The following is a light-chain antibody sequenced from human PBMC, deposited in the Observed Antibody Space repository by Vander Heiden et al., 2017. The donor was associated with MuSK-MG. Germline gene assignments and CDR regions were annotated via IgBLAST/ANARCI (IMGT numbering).Light chain of an antibody. J-gene: IGLJ3*02. V-gene: IGLV2-14*01. CDR2: EVS. Sequence: QSALTQPASVSGSPGQSLTISCSGTSSDVGGYNYVSWYQQHPGEAPKLIISEVSNRPSGVSNRFSGSKSGNTASLTISGLRAEDEADYYCNSYTSSTTWVFGGGTKLTVL. CDR1: SSDVGGYNY. CDR3: NSYTSSTTWV.